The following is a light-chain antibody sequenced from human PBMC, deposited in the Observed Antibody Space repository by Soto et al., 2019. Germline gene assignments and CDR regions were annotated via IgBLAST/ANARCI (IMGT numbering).Light chain of an antibody. V-gene: IGLV2-8*01. CDR3: SSYAGSNNFVV. CDR1: SSDVGGYNY. Sequence: QSALTQPPSASGSPGQSVTISCTGTSSDVGGYNYVSWYHPHPGKAPKLMIYEVSKRPSGVPDRFSGSKSGNTASLTVSGLQDEDEAYYHCSSYAGSNNFVVFGGWTTLTVL. CDR2: EVS. J-gene: IGLJ2*01.